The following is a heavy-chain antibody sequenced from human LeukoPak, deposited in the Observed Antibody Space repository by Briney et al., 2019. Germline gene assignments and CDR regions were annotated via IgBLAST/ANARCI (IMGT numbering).Heavy chain of an antibody. CDR3: ARDGTTGTTPPA. CDR1: GGSFSGYY. Sequence: KPSETLSLTCRVYGGSFSGYYWGWIRQPPGKGLEWIGEINHSGSTNYNPSLKSRVTISVDTSKNQFSLKLSSVTAADTAVYYCARDGTTGTTPPAWGQGTLVTVSS. CDR2: INHSGST. V-gene: IGHV4-34*01. J-gene: IGHJ5*02. D-gene: IGHD1-1*01.